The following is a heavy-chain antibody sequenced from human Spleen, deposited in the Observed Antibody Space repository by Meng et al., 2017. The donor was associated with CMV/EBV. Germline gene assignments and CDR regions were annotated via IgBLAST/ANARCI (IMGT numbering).Heavy chain of an antibody. Sequence: GESLKISWVGSGFTFDEYTMHWVRQAPGKGLEWVSLISWDGATTSYADSVEGRFTISSDNSKNSLYLQMNGLSAEDSALYDCAKETDYTSSTGLLDYWGQGTLVTVSS. CDR2: ISWDGATT. V-gene: IGHV3-43*01. CDR3: AKETDYTSSTGLLDY. D-gene: IGHD6-6*01. J-gene: IGHJ4*02. CDR1: GFTFDEYT.